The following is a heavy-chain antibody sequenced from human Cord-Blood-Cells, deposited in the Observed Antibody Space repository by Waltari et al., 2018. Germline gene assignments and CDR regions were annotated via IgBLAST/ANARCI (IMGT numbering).Heavy chain of an antibody. D-gene: IGHD5-12*01. CDR1: GYSISSGYY. J-gene: IGHJ4*02. CDR2: IYHSGSA. V-gene: IGHV4-38-2*01. CDR3: ARIRRDGYNYYFDY. Sequence: QVQLQESGPGLVKPSETLSLTCAVSGYSISSGYYWGWIRQPPGKGLAWIGSIYHSGSAYTNPALKSRVTISVDTSKNQFSLKLSSVTAADTAVYYCARIRRDGYNYYFDYWGQGTLVTVSS.